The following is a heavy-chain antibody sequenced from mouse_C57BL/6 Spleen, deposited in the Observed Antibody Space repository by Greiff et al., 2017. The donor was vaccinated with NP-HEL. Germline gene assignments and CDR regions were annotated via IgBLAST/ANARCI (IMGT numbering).Heavy chain of an antibody. CDR1: GYTFTSYW. CDR3: ARDGY. V-gene: IGHV1-69*01. CDR2: INPSDSYT. J-gene: IGHJ2*01. Sequence: QVQLKQPGAELVMPGASVKLSCKASGYTFTSYWMHWVKQRPGQGLEWIGEINPSDSYTNYNQKFKGKSTLTVDKSSSTAYMQLSSLTSEDSAVYYYARDGYWGQGTTLTVSS.